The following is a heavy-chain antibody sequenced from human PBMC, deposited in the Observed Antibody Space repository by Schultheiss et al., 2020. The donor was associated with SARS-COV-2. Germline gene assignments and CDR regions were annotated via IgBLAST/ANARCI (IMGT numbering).Heavy chain of an antibody. CDR3: ARDRAAVLAGYWFDP. J-gene: IGHJ5*02. CDR1: GGSFSGYY. Sequence: SETLSLTCAVYGGSFSGYYWSWIRQPPGKGLEWIGEINHSGSTNYNPSLKSRVTISVDTSKNQFSLKLSSVTAADTAVYYCARDRAAVLAGYWFDPWGQGTLVTVSS. CDR2: INHSGST. D-gene: IGHD2-15*01. V-gene: IGHV4-34*01.